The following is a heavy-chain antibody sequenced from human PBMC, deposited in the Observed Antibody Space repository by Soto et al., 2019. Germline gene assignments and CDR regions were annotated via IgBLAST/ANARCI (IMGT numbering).Heavy chain of an antibody. Sequence: PSETLSLTCTVSGGSISSYYWSWIRQPPGKGLEWIGYIYHSGSTNYNPSLKSRVTISVDKSKNQFSLKLSSVTAADTAVYYCARDRRFGERMDVWGQGTTVTVSS. J-gene: IGHJ6*02. CDR1: GGSISSYY. CDR3: ARDRRFGERMDV. CDR2: IYHSGST. D-gene: IGHD3-10*01. V-gene: IGHV4-59*12.